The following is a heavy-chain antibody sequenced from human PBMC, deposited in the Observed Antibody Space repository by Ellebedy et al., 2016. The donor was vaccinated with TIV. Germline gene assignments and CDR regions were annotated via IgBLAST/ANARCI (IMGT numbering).Heavy chain of an antibody. CDR3: AREYEEYYFDY. D-gene: IGHD3-10*01. J-gene: IGHJ4*02. Sequence: GESLKISCAASGFTFSSYGMHWVRQAPGKGLEWVAYMWFDGSNKNYADSVKGRFTISRYNSKNTLYLQMNSLRAEDTAVYYCAREYEEYYFDYWGQGTLVTVSS. CDR1: GFTFSSYG. CDR2: MWFDGSNK. V-gene: IGHV3-33*01.